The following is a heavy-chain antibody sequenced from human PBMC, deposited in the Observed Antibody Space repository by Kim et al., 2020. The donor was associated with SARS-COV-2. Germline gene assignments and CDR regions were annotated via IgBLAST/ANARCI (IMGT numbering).Heavy chain of an antibody. J-gene: IGHJ3*02. D-gene: IGHD1-26*01. CDR3: ASTFMGHRTRGDAFDI. CDR1: GYTFTSYA. V-gene: IGHV7-4-1*02. CDR2: INTNTGNP. Sequence: ASVKVSCKASGYTFTSYAMHWVRQAPGQGLEWMGWINTNTGNPTYSQGFTGRFVFSLDTSVSTAYLQISSLKAEDTAVYYCASTFMGHRTRGDAFDIWGEGTMVPVSS.